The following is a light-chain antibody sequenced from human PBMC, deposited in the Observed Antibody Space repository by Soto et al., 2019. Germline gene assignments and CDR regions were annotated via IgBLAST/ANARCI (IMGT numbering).Light chain of an antibody. J-gene: IGKJ1*01. CDR1: QSISRN. V-gene: IGKV3-15*01. CDR3: QNYNNWPPAT. CDR2: GAS. Sequence: IVMTQSPATLSVSPGGSATLSCRASQSISRNLAWYQQKPGQAPRLLIYGASTRATGVPARFSGTGAATEFTLTISSLQSEEFAVDYCQNYNNWPPATFGQGTKVEIK.